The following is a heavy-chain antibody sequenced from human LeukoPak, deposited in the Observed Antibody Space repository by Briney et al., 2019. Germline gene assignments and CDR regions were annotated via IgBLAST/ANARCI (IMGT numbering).Heavy chain of an antibody. J-gene: IGHJ4*02. CDR3: ARDLNYYDSSGSPPL. V-gene: IGHV1-69*13. CDR2: IIPIFGTA. CDR1: GGTFSSYA. Sequence: ASVKVSCKASGGTFSSYAISWVRQAPGQGLEWMGGIIPIFGTANYAQKFQGRVTITADESTSTAYMELSSLRSEDTAVYYCARDLNYYDSSGSPPLWGQGTLVTVPS. D-gene: IGHD3-22*01.